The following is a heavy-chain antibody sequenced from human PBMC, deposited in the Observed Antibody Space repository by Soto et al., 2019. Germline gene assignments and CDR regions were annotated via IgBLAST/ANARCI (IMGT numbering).Heavy chain of an antibody. V-gene: IGHV5-51*01. D-gene: IGHD3-10*01. J-gene: IGHJ5*02. CDR2: IYPGDSDT. CDR1: GYSFTSYW. Sequence: GESLKISCKGSGYSFTSYWIGWVRQMPGKGLEWMGIIYPGDSDTRYSPSFQGQVTISADKSISTAYLQWSSLKASDPAMYYCARHGQPRITMVRGVKNNWFDPWGQGTLVTVSS. CDR3: ARHGQPRITMVRGVKNNWFDP.